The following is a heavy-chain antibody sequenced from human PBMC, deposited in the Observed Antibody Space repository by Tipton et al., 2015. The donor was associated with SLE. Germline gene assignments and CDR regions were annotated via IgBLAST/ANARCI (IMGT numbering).Heavy chain of an antibody. D-gene: IGHD6-6*01. V-gene: IGHV4-59*10. CDR1: GGSFSGYY. CDR3: ARTYSSSSPFDY. J-gene: IGHJ4*02. CDR2: IYTSGST. Sequence: TLSLTCAVYGGSFSGYYWSWIRQPAGKGLEWIGRIYTSGSTNYNPSLKSRVTMSVDTSKNQFSLKLSSVTAADTAVYYCARTYSSSSPFDYWGQGTLVTVSS.